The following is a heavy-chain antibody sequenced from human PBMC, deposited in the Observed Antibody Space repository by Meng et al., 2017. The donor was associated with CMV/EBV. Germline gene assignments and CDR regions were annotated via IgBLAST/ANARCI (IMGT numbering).Heavy chain of an antibody. J-gene: IGHJ3*02. CDR2: IHYSGST. Sequence: SETLSLTCTVSGGSISSYYWSWIRQPPGKGLEWIGYIHYSGSTNYNPSLKSRVTISVDTSKNQFPLKLSSVTAADAAVYYCAREVPAGGAFDIWGQGTMVTVSS. V-gene: IGHV4-59*01. D-gene: IGHD2-2*01. CDR3: AREVPAGGAFDI. CDR1: GGSISSYY.